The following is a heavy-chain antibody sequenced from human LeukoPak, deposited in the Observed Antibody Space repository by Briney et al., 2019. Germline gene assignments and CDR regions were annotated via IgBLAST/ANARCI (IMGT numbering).Heavy chain of an antibody. CDR3: ARDLGWSGYYTRLRFDP. D-gene: IGHD3-3*01. J-gene: IGHJ5*02. V-gene: IGHV1-69*13. CDR1: GGTFSSHA. CDR2: IIPIFGTA. Sequence: GASVKVSCKASGGTFSSHAISWVRQAPGPGLEWMGGIIPIFGTANYAQKFQGRVTITADESTSTAYMELSSLRSEDTAVYYCARDLGWSGYYTRLRFDPWGQGTLVTVSS.